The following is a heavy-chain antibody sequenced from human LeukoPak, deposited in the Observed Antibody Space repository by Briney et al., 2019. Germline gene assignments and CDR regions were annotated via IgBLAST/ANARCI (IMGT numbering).Heavy chain of an antibody. CDR3: ARSGGGITRSAFDI. CDR1: GGTFSSYA. D-gene: IGHD2-15*01. V-gene: IGHV1-69*13. J-gene: IGHJ3*02. Sequence: ASVKVSCKASGGTFSSYAISWVRQAPGQGLEWMGGIIPIFGTANYAQKFQGRVTSTADESTSTAYMELSSLRSEDTAVYYCARSGGGITRSAFDIWGQGTMVTVSS. CDR2: IIPIFGTA.